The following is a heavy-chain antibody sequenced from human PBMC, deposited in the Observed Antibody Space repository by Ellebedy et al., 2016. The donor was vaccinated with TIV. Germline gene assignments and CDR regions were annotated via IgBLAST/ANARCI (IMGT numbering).Heavy chain of an antibody. CDR2: ASNKINSHST. V-gene: IGHV3-72*01. J-gene: IGHJ4*02. CDR3: VRDVGAWGSVDY. D-gene: IGHD7-27*01. CDR1: GFSFSDWH. Sequence: GESLKISXAASGFSFSDWHMDWVRQAPGKGLEWVGRASNKINSHSTEYAANVKGRFTISRDESKNSLYLQMNSLKSEDTAMYYCVRDVGAWGSVDYWGLGTLVTVSS.